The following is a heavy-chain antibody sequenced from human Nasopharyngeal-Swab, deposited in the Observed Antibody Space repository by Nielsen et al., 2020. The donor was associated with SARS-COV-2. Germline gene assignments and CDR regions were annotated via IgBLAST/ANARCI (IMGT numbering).Heavy chain of an antibody. Sequence: GESLKISCAASGFTFDDYTMHWVRQAPGKGLEWVSLISWDGGSTYYADSVKGRFTISRDNAKNSLYLQMNSLRAEDTAVYYCARDGSRVTIFGVITTPKYYYYYMDVWGKGTTVTVSS. J-gene: IGHJ6*03. CDR1: GFTFDDYT. V-gene: IGHV3-43*01. CDR2: ISWDGGST. D-gene: IGHD3-3*01. CDR3: ARDGSRVTIFGVITTPKYYYYYMDV.